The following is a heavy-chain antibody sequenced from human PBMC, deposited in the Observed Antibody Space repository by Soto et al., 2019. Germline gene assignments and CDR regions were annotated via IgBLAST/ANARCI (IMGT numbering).Heavy chain of an antibody. CDR2: INPNSGGT. Sequence: ASVKVSCKGSGYTFTGYYMHWVRQAPGQGLEWMGWINPNSGGTNYAQKFQGWVTMTRDTSISTAYMELSRLRSDDTAVYYCARAAXPSVDTAMDYYYYGMDVWGQGTTVTVSS. V-gene: IGHV1-2*04. CDR1: GYTFTGYY. CDR3: ARAAXPSVDTAMDYYYYGMDV. J-gene: IGHJ6*02. D-gene: IGHD5-18*01.